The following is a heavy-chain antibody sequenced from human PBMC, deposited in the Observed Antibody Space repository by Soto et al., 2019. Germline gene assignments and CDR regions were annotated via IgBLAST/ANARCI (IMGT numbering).Heavy chain of an antibody. CDR2: IHYSGTT. J-gene: IGHJ4*02. V-gene: IGHV4-59*01. CDR3: ARYNSYAIDY. D-gene: IGHD2-8*01. Sequence: SETLSLTCTVSGTSISSYYWSWIRQPPGKGLEWIANIHYSGTTNYNPSLASRVTRSVDTSKNQFSLKMTSVTAADRAMYFCARYNSYAIDYWGRGTLVTVS. CDR1: GTSISSYY.